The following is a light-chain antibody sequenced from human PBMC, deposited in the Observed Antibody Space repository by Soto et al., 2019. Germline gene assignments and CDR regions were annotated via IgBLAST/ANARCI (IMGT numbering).Light chain of an antibody. CDR1: QSVSSN. CDR2: GAS. J-gene: IGKJ1*01. Sequence: EIVMTQSPATLSVSPGERATLSCRASQSVSSNLAWYQQKPGQAPRLLIHGASTRAPGFPARFSGSGSGTDFTLTISSLQSEDFAVYYCQQYGSSPRTFGLGTK. CDR3: QQYGSSPRT. V-gene: IGKV3-15*01.